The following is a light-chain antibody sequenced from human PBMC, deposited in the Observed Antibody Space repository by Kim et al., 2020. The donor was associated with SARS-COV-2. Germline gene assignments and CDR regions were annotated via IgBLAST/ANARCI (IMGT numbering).Light chain of an antibody. Sequence: ASVGDRVTIPCRASQSISSYLNWYQPKPGKAPKLLIYAASSLQSGVPSRFSGRGSGTDFTLTISSLQPEDFATYYCQQSYSTPRTFGQGTKVDIK. V-gene: IGKV1-39*01. J-gene: IGKJ1*01. CDR3: QQSYSTPRT. CDR2: AAS. CDR1: QSISSY.